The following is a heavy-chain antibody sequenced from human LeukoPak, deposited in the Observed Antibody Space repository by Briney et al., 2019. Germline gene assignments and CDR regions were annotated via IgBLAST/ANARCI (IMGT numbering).Heavy chain of an antibody. CDR1: GFTFDDYG. CDR3: ARVRDSGYDFDY. Sequence: GGSLRLSCAASGFTFDDYGMSWVRQAPGKGLEWVSGINWNGGSTGYADSVKGRFTISRDNAKNSLYLQMNSLRAEDTALYHCARVRDSGYDFDYWGQGTLVTVSS. V-gene: IGHV3-20*01. J-gene: IGHJ4*02. CDR2: INWNGGST. D-gene: IGHD5-12*01.